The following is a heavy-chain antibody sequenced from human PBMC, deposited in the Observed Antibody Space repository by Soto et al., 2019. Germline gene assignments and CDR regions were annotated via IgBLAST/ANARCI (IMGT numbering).Heavy chain of an antibody. J-gene: IGHJ6*02. CDR3: ARHEQYYYHFYGMDV. CDR1: GYSFTTYW. Sequence: GESLKISCNASGYSFTTYWLAWGRQAPGKGLEWVGSISPGESDVRYSPSFRGQVTISADNSITTAYVQWNTLKASDTATYYCARHEQYYYHFYGMDVWGQGTTVTVSS. V-gene: IGHV5-51*01. CDR2: ISPGESDV.